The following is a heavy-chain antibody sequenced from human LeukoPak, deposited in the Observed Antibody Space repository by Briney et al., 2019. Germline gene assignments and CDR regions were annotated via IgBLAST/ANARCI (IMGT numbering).Heavy chain of an antibody. CDR3: ARVCPEDDDYGDYKCFDY. D-gene: IGHD4-17*01. CDR2: IIPIFGTA. Sequence: SVKVSCKASGGTFSSYAISWVRQAPGQGREWMGGIIPIFGTANYAQKFQGRVTITADESTSTAYMELSSLRSEDTAVYYCARVCPEDDDYGDYKCFDYWGQGTLVTVSS. V-gene: IGHV1-69*13. J-gene: IGHJ4*02. CDR1: GGTFSSYA.